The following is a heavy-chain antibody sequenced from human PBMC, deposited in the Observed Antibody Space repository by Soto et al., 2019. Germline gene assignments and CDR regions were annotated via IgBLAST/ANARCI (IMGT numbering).Heavy chain of an antibody. V-gene: IGHV5-51*01. Sequence: GESLKISCKGSGYSFTSYWIGWVRQMPWKGLEWMGIIYPGDSGTRYSPSFRGQVTISADKSISTAYLQWSSLKASDTAMYYCARWVGSGGSGGYSPSEYYGTDVWGQGTTVTVSS. CDR3: ARWVGSGGSGGYSPSEYYGTDV. CDR1: GYSFTSYW. D-gene: IGHD3-10*01. J-gene: IGHJ6*02. CDR2: IYPGDSGT.